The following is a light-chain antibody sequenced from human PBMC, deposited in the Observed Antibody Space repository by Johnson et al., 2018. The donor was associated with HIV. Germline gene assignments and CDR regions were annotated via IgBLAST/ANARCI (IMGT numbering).Light chain of an antibody. V-gene: IGLV1-51*02. CDR3: GTWDSSLGAWV. J-gene: IGLJ1*01. CDR2: ENN. CDR1: SSNIGNNY. Sequence: QAVLTQPPSVSAAPGQKVTISCSGSSSNIGNNYVSWYQQLPGTAPKLLIYENNKRPSGIPDRFSGSKSGASATLVITGLQTGDEADYYCGTWDSSLGAWVFGTGTKVTVL.